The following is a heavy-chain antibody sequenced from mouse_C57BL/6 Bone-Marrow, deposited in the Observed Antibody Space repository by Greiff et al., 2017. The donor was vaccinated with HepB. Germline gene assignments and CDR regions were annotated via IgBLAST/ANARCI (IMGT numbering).Heavy chain of an antibody. Sequence: VQLKQSGPELVKPGASVKIPCKASGYTFTDYNMDWVKQSHGKSLEWIGDINPNNGGTIYNQKFKGKATLTVDKSSSTAYMELRSLTSEDTAVYYCASLESMFAYWGQGTLVTVSA. CDR2: INPNNGGT. V-gene: IGHV1-18*01. CDR1: GYTFTDYN. D-gene: IGHD2-10*02. J-gene: IGHJ3*01. CDR3: ASLESMFAY.